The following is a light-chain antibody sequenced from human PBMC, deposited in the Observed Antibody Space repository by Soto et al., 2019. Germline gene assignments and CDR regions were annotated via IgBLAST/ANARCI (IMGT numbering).Light chain of an antibody. Sequence: QSALTQPASVSGSPGQSITISCTGTSSDVGRYNLVSWYQQHPGKAPKLMIYEGNKRPSGVSDRFSGSKSGNTASLTISGLQAEDEAGYYCCSHAGVSTDVFGTGTKLTVL. J-gene: IGLJ1*01. CDR3: CSHAGVSTDV. CDR2: EGN. V-gene: IGLV2-23*01. CDR1: SSDVGRYNL.